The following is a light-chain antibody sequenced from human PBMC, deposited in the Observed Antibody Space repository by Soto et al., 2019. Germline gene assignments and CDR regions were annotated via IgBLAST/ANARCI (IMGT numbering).Light chain of an antibody. CDR3: QHRSAWPPIT. Sequence: EIVLTQSPATLSLSPGERATLSCRASRRVRSYVAWYQQKPGQAPRLLIYDASNRAAGIPARFSGSGSETDFPLTISNLEPEDFAVYYWQHRSAWPPITFGQGTRLEIK. V-gene: IGKV3-11*01. J-gene: IGKJ5*01. CDR1: RRVRSY. CDR2: DAS.